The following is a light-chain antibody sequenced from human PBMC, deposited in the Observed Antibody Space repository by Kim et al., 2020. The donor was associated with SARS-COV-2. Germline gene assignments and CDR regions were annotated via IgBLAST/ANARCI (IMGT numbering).Light chain of an antibody. CDR2: WAS. J-gene: IGKJ1*01. Sequence: DIVMTQSPDSLAVSLGERATINCKSSQSVLYSSNNKNYLAWYQQKPGQPPKLLIYWASTRESGVPDRFSGSGSGTDFTLTISSLQAEDVAVYYCQQYYNTPRTFGQVTKVDIK. CDR3: QQYYNTPRT. V-gene: IGKV4-1*01. CDR1: QSVLYSSNNKNY.